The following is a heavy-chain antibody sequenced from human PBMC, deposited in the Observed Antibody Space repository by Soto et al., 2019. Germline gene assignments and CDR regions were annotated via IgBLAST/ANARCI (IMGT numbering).Heavy chain of an antibody. CDR2: ISGSGGST. CDR1: GFTFSSYA. V-gene: IGHV3-23*01. Sequence: GGSLRLSCAASGFTFSSYAMSWVRQAPGKGLEWVSAISGSGGSTYYADSVKGRFTNSRDNSKNTLYLQMSSLRAEDTAVYYCAKGSVQLERHSYYYYMDVWGKGTTVTVSS. CDR3: AKGSVQLERHSYYYYMDV. J-gene: IGHJ6*03. D-gene: IGHD1-1*01.